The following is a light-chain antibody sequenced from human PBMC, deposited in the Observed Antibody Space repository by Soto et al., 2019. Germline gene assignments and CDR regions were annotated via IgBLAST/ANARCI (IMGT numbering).Light chain of an antibody. V-gene: IGLV1-44*01. CDR2: SSN. J-gene: IGLJ1*01. CDR1: SSNIGSNT. Sequence: QSVLTQPPSASGTPGQRVTISCSGSSSNIGSNTVNWYQQLPGTAPKLLIYSSNQRPSGVPDRFSGSKSGTSASLAISGLQSEDEADYYCAAWDNRRNGHYVFGTGSKVTV. CDR3: AAWDNRRNGHYV.